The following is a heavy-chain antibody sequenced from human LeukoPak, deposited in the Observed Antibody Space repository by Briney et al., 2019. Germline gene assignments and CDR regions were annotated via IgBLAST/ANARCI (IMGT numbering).Heavy chain of an antibody. CDR2: LNWNGAST. D-gene: IGHD3-9*01. V-gene: IGHV3-20*04. J-gene: IGHJ4*02. CDR3: ASTVRYFDWLPID. CDR1: GFTFDDYG. Sequence: AGGSLRLSCAASGFTFDDYGLSWVRQVPGKGLEWVSGLNWNGASTGYADSVKGRFAISRDNAKNSLYLQMNSLRAEDTAVYYCASTVRYFDWLPIDWGQGTLVTVSS.